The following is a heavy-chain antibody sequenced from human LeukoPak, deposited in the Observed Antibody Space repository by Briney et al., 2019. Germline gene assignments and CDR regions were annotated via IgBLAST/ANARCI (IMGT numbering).Heavy chain of an antibody. CDR2: IYTSGST. D-gene: IGHD4-11*01. CDR1: GGSISSGSYY. J-gene: IGHJ4*02. V-gene: IGHV4-61*02. Sequence: SETLSLTCTVSGGSISSGSYYWSWIRQPAGKGLEWIGRIYTSGSTNYNPSLKSRVTISVDTSKNQFSLKLSSVTAADTAVYYCARAGLTVTKDWGQGTLDTVSS. CDR3: ARAGLTVTKD.